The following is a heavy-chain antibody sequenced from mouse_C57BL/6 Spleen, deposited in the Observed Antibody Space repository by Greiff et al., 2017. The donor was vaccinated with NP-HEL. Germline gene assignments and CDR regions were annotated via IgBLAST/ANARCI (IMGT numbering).Heavy chain of an antibody. D-gene: IGHD2-5*01. CDR3: AREDYSNYERDY. V-gene: IGHV1-61*01. Sequence: QVQLQQSGAELVRPGSSVKLSCKASGYTFTSYWMDWVKQRPGQGLEWIGNIYPSDSETHYNQKFKDKATLTVDKSSSTAYMQLSSLTSEDSAVYYCAREDYSNYERDYWGQGTSVTVSS. CDR2: IYPSDSET. CDR1: GYTFTSYW. J-gene: IGHJ4*01.